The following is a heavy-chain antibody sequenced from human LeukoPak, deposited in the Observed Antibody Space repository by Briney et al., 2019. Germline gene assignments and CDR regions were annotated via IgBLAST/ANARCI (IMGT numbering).Heavy chain of an antibody. CDR2: INPNSGGT. J-gene: IGHJ4*02. CDR1: GYTFTGCY. Sequence: ASVKVSCKASGYTFTGCYMHWVRQAPGQGLEWMGWINPNSGGTNYAQKFQGRVTVTRDTSISTAYMELSRLRSDDTAVYYCARVGDSSGYYSYWGQGTLVTVSS. V-gene: IGHV1-2*02. D-gene: IGHD3-22*01. CDR3: ARVGDSSGYYSY.